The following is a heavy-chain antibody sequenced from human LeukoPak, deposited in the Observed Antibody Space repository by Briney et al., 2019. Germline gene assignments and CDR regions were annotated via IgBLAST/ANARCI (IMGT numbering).Heavy chain of an antibody. D-gene: IGHD3-10*01. CDR1: GGSFSGYY. CDR3: ARGISRYYYGSGSYVRGNNWFDP. Sequence: SETLSLTCAVYGGSFSGYYWSWIRQPPGKGLVWIGEINHSGSTSYNPSLKSRVTISVDTSKNQFSLKLSSVTAADTAVYYCARGISRYYYGSGSYVRGNNWFDPWGQGTLVTVSS. CDR2: INHSGST. J-gene: IGHJ5*02. V-gene: IGHV4-34*01.